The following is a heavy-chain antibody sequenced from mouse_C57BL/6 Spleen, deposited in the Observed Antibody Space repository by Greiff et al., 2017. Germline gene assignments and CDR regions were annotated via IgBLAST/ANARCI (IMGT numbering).Heavy chain of an antibody. D-gene: IGHD1-3*01. V-gene: IGHV1-59*01. CDR2: IDPSDSYT. Sequence: QVQLQQPGAELVRPGTSVKLSCKASGYTFTSYWMHWVKQRPGQGLEWIGVIDPSDSYTTYNQKFKGKATLTVETSSSTAARRLSSLSSEDSVVYYCVRNGVNSLCAMDYWGHGTSVTVSS. J-gene: IGHJ4*01. CDR1: GYTFTSYW. CDR3: VRNGVNSLCAMDY.